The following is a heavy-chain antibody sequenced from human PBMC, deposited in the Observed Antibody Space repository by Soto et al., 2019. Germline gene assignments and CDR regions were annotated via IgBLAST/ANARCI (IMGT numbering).Heavy chain of an antibody. D-gene: IGHD6-13*01. V-gene: IGHV3-30-3*01. CDR3: ARDLGAYSSSGRYYYGMDV. CDR2: ISYDGSNT. J-gene: IGHJ6*02. CDR1: GFTFSSYA. Sequence: QVQLVESVGGVVQPGRSLRLSCAASGFTFSSYAMHWVRQAPGKGLEWVAVISYDGSNTYYADSVKGRFTISRDNFKNRLYLQMNSLRAEDTAVYYCARDLGAYSSSGRYYYGMDVWGQGTTVTVSS.